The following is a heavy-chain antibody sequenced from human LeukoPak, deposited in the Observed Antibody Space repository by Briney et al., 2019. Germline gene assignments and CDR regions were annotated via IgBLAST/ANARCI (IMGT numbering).Heavy chain of an antibody. CDR3: AKDLGDYDILTGYFPFDY. CDR1: GFTFSSYA. D-gene: IGHD3-9*01. J-gene: IGHJ4*02. CDR2: ISGSGGST. V-gene: IGHV3-23*01. Sequence: GGSLRLSCAASGFTFSSYAMSWVRQAPGRGLEWVSAISGSGGSTYYADSVKGRFTISRDNSKNTLYLQMNSLRAEDTAVYYCAKDLGDYDILTGYFPFDYWGQGTLVTVSS.